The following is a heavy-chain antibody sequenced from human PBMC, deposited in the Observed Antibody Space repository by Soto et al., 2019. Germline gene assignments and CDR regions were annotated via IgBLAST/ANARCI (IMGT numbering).Heavy chain of an antibody. D-gene: IGHD7-27*01. CDR3: AHSLIPNWGSRGAFDY. J-gene: IGHJ4*02. CDR1: GFSLRTSGVG. CDR2: IYWDDDK. Sequence: QITLKESGPTLVKPTQTLTLTCTFSGFSLRTSGVGVGWIRQPPGKALEWLALIYWDDDKRYSPSLKSRLTITKETSKNQVVLTMTNMDPVDTATYYCAHSLIPNWGSRGAFDYWGQGTLVTVSS. V-gene: IGHV2-5*02.